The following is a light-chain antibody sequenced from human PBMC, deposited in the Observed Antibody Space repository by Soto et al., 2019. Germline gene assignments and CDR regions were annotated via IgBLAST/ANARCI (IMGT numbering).Light chain of an antibody. Sequence: DIQMPQSPSSVAASLGDSVTTTCRARQDISTCSASYQQKPGKPPKLMIYAPSSLFSGVPSSFSGSGSGTDFSLTISSLQPEDFATYYCQQADSLPLVTFGQGTRLEIK. V-gene: IGKV1-12*01. CDR2: APS. CDR1: QDISTC. J-gene: IGKJ5*01. CDR3: QQADSLPLVT.